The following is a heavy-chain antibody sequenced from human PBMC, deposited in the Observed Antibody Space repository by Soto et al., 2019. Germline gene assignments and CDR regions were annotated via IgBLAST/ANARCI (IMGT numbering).Heavy chain of an antibody. CDR2: IDPSDSYT. CDR3: ARHVGLGELFWFDP. V-gene: IGHV5-10-1*01. D-gene: IGHD3-16*01. CDR1: GYSFTSYW. Sequence: PXESLTISWKGSGYSFTSYWISWVRQIPGKGLEWMGRIDPSDSYTNYSPSFQGHVTISADKSISTAYLQWSSLKASDTAMYYCARHVGLGELFWFDPWGQGTLVTVSS. J-gene: IGHJ5*02.